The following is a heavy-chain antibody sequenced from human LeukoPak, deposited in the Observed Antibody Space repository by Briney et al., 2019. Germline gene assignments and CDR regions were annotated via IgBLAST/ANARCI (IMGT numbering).Heavy chain of an antibody. D-gene: IGHD4-17*01. CDR3: AKDDSGDYSYFDY. V-gene: IGHV3-21*01. CDR2: ISSSSSYI. CDR1: GFTFSSYS. Sequence: PGGSLRLSCAASGFTFSSYSMNWVRQAPGKGLEWVSSISSSSSYIYYADSVKGRFTISRDNAKNSLYLQMTSLRADDTAVYYCAKDDSGDYSYFDYWGQGTLVTVSS. J-gene: IGHJ4*02.